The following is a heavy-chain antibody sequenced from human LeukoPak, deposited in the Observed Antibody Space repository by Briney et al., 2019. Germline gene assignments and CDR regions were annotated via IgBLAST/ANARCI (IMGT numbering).Heavy chain of an antibody. J-gene: IGHJ5*02. V-gene: IGHV3-23*01. CDR1: GFTFNTYV. D-gene: IGHD6-13*01. CDR2: ISGSGGST. CDR3: AKEPGIAAAEYNWFDP. Sequence: GGSLRLSCVASGFTFNTYVIHWVRQAPGKGLEWVSAISGSGGSTYYADSVKGRFTISRDNSKNTLYLQMNSLRAEDTAVYYCAKEPGIAAAEYNWFDPWGQGTLVTVSS.